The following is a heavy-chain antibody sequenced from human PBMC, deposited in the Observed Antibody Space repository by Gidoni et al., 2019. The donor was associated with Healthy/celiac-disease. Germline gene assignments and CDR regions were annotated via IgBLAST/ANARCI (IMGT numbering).Heavy chain of an antibody. D-gene: IGHD3-3*01. CDR3: AKGLRFLEWLFKDIGGYFQH. CDR2: ISGSGGST. CDR1: GFPFISSA. Sequence: EVQLLESGGGLVQPGGSLRLSCAASGFPFISSALSWVRQAPGKGLEWVSAISGSGGSTYYADSVKGRFTISRDNSKNTLYLQMNSLRAEDTAVYYCAKGLRFLEWLFKDIGGYFQHWGQGTLVTVSS. V-gene: IGHV3-23*01. J-gene: IGHJ1*01.